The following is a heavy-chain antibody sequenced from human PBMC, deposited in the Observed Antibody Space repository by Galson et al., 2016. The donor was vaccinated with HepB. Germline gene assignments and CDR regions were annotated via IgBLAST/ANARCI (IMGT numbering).Heavy chain of an antibody. D-gene: IGHD2-21*01. CDR2: ISYDGNSQ. Sequence: SLRLSCAASGFSFSSYVMHWVRQTPGKGLEWVAVISYDGNSQYYADSVKGRFTISRDNSKNTMYLQMNSLKPDDTAVYYCARPLIESRRSAIGQPTYFQYWGQGTLVTVSS. CDR3: ARPLIESRRSAIGQPTYFQY. V-gene: IGHV3-30-3*01. J-gene: IGHJ1*01. CDR1: GFSFSSYV.